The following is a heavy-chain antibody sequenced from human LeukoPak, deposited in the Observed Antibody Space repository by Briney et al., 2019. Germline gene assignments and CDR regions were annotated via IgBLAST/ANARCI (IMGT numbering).Heavy chain of an antibody. CDR2: IYYSGST. CDR3: ARSSRYYYYYLDV. V-gene: IGHV4-39*07. J-gene: IGHJ6*03. D-gene: IGHD6-6*01. CDR1: GGPISSSSYY. Sequence: SETLSLTCTVSGGPISSSSYYWGWIRQPPGKGLEWIGSIYYSGSTYYNPSLKSRVTISVDTSKDQFSLKLSSVTAADTAVYYCARSSRYYYYYLDVWGKGTTVTVSS.